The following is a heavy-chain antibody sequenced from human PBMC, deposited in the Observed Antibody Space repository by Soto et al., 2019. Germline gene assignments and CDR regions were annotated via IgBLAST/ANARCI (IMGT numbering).Heavy chain of an antibody. CDR1: GFTFSNAW. V-gene: IGHV3-15*01. J-gene: IGHJ5*02. Sequence: GGSLRLSCAASGFTFSNAWMSWVRQAPGKGLEWVGRIKSKTDGGTTDYAAPVKGRFTISRDDSKNTLYLQMNSLKTEDTAVYYCTTEWLMVRGAIRVPWFDPWGQGTLVTVSS. CDR2: IKSKTDGGTT. D-gene: IGHD3-10*01. CDR3: TTEWLMVRGAIRVPWFDP.